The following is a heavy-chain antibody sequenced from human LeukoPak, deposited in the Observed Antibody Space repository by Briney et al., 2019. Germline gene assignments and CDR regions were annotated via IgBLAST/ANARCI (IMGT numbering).Heavy chain of an antibody. D-gene: IGHD3-10*01. V-gene: IGHV1-69*04. CDR1: GGTFSSYA. Sequence: SVKVSCKASGGTFSSYAISWVRQAPGQGLEWMGRIIPLLGIANYAQKFQGRVTITADKSTSTAYMELSSLRSEDTAVYYCPRAGFGDSVSYYYYYGMDVWGQGTTVTVSS. J-gene: IGHJ6*02. CDR3: PRAGFGDSVSYYYYYGMDV. CDR2: IIPLLGIA.